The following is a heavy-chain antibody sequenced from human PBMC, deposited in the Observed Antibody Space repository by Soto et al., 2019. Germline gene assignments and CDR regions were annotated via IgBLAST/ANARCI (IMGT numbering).Heavy chain of an antibody. CDR2: IYHSGTT. Sequence: QLQLQESGSGLVKPSQTLSLTCAVSGGSISSDSYSWSWIRQPPGKGLEWIGYIYHSGTTYYNPSVKSGVTISVDRSKNQFSLSLTSVSAADTAVYYCAGYDSGKYYYGMDVWGQGTTVTVSS. CDR3: AGYDSGKYYYGMDV. D-gene: IGHD3-10*01. V-gene: IGHV4-30-2*01. J-gene: IGHJ6*02. CDR1: GGSISSDSYS.